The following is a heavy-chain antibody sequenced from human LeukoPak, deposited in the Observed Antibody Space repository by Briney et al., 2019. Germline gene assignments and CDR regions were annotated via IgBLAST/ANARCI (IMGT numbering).Heavy chain of an antibody. CDR1: GFTFSTSA. D-gene: IGHD2-15*01. Sequence: GGSLRLSCAASGFTFSTSAMTWVRQAPGKGLEWVSGISGSGVTDYADSVKGRFTISRDNSKNSLYLQMNSLRAEDTAVYYCARYCSGGSCFDYWGQGPLVTVSS. CDR2: ISGSGVT. J-gene: IGHJ4*02. V-gene: IGHV3-23*01. CDR3: ARYCSGGSCFDY.